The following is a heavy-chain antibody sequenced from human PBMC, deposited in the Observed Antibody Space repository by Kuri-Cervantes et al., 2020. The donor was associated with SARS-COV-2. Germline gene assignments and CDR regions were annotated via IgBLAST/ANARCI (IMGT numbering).Heavy chain of an antibody. D-gene: IGHD5-12*01. V-gene: IGHV1-24*01. CDR1: GYTLTELS. J-gene: IGHJ4*02. Sequence: ASVKVSCKVSGYTLTELSMHWVRQAPGKGLEWIGGFDPEDGETIYAQKFQGRVTMTEDTSTDTAYMELSSLRSEDTAVYYCATGAGWLRLRGYYFDYWGQGTLVTVSS. CDR2: FDPEDGET. CDR3: ATGAGWLRLRGYYFDY.